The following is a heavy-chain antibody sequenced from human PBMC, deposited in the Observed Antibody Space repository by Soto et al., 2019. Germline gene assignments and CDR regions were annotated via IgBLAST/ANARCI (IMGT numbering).Heavy chain of an antibody. CDR3: ASLAWVCDF. CDR2: ITPTSSTI. CDR1: GLSISDYS. D-gene: IGHD2-21*01. V-gene: IGHV3-48*02. J-gene: IGHJ4*02. Sequence: PGVLLILYCAACGLSISDYSMNWVRQAPGKGLEWISYITPTSSTIHYADSVKGRFTISRDNAKSSLYLQMNSLTDEDSAMYYCASLAWVCDFWGQGTPVTVSS.